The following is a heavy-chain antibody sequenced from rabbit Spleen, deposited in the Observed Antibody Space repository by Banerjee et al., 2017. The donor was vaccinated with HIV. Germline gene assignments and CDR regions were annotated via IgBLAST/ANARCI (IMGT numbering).Heavy chain of an antibody. J-gene: IGHJ4*01. CDR1: GFSFSSRYY. V-gene: IGHV1S40*01. CDR2: VGSGATGNT. D-gene: IGHD4-2*01. Sequence: QSLEESGGGLVQPEGSLTLTCTASGFSFSSRYYMCWVRQAPGKGLEWIGCVGSGATGNTYYASWAKGRFTISKASSTTVTLQMTSLTVADTATYFCARDAGSDAYIDGVFNLWGPGTLVTVS. CDR3: ARDAGSDAYIDGVFNL.